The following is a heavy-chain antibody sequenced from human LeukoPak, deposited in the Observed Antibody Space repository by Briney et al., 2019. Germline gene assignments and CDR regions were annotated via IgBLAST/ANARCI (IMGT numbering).Heavy chain of an antibody. CDR1: GFTFSSYS. CDR2: ISSSSSYI. V-gene: IGHV3-21*01. J-gene: IGHJ4*02. CDR3: ARDSPLGYCSSTSCYWRGYFDY. D-gene: IGHD2-2*01. Sequence: GGSLRLSCSASGFTFSSYSMNWFRQAPGKGREWFSSISSSSSYIYYADSVKGRLTISTANAKNSLYLQMNSLRAEDTAVYYCARDSPLGYCSSTSCYWRGYFDYWGQGTLVTVSS.